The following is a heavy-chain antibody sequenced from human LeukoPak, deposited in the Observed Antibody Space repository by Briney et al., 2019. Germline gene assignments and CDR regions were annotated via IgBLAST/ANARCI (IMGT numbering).Heavy chain of an antibody. CDR1: GFTFSSYG. V-gene: IGHV3-30*03. CDR3: ATEIIRATDTARDY. Sequence: PGGSLRLSCAASGFTFSSYGMHWVRQAPGKGLEWVAVILYDANNKYYADSVKGRFTISRDNPKNTLYLQLNSLRVEDTAVYYSATEIIRATDTARDYWGQGTLVTVSS. D-gene: IGHD5-18*01. J-gene: IGHJ4*02. CDR2: ILYDANNK.